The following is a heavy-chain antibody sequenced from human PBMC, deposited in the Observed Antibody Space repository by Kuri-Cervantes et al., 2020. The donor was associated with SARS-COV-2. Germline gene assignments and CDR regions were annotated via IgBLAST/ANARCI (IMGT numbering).Heavy chain of an antibody. Sequence: GESLKISCAASGFTVSSNYMSWARQAPGKGLEWMSYISSSSLTTYYADSVRGRFTISRDNAKNSLFLHMNGLRDEDTAVYYCARGDGNGYPDYWGQGTLVTVSS. CDR3: ARGDGNGYPDY. V-gene: IGHV3-48*02. D-gene: IGHD3-22*01. CDR2: ISSSSLTT. CDR1: GFTVSSNY. J-gene: IGHJ4*02.